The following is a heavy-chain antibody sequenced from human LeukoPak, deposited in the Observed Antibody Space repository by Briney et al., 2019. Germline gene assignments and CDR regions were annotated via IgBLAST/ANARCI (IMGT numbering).Heavy chain of an antibody. Sequence: GASVKVSCTASGYTFTSYGITWVRQAPGQGLEWMGWISANNGNTNYAQKLQERVTMTTDTSSSTAYMELRSLRSDDTAVYFCARGGNSGTHYKFDYWGQGTLVTVSS. CDR3: ARGGNSGTHYKFDY. D-gene: IGHD3-10*01. V-gene: IGHV1-18*01. CDR2: ISANNGNT. J-gene: IGHJ4*02. CDR1: GYTFTSYG.